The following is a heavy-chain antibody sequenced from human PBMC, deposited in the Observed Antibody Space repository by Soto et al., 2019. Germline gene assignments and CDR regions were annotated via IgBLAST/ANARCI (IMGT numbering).Heavy chain of an antibody. J-gene: IGHJ5*02. D-gene: IGHD1-26*01. CDR2: IYYSGST. V-gene: IGHV4-31*03. CDR1: GGSISSGVYY. CDR3: ARKRGGAKLNWFDP. Sequence: QVQLQESGPGLVKPSQTLSLTCTVSGGSISSGVYYWSWIRQHPGKGLEWIGYIYYSGSTYYNPSLKSRVTISVDTSKNQSSLKLSSVTAADTAVYYCARKRGGAKLNWFDPWGQGTLVTVSS.